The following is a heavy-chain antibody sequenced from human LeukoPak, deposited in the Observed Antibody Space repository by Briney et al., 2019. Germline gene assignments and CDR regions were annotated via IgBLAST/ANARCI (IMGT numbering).Heavy chain of an antibody. D-gene: IGHD2-2*01. CDR1: GGSVSSGGYY. CDR3: ARVRTSTNLNWFDP. J-gene: IGHJ5*02. V-gene: IGHV4-61*08. CDR2: IYYSGST. Sequence: SETLSLTCTVSGGSVSSGGYYWSWIRQPPGKGLEWIGYIYYSGSTNYNPSLKSRVTISVDTSKNQFSLKLSSVTAADTAVYYCARVRTSTNLNWFDPWGQGTLVTVSS.